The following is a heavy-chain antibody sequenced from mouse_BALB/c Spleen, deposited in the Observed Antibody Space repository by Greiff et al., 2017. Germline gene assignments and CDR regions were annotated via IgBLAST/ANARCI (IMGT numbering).Heavy chain of an antibody. Sequence: QVQLQQPGAELVRPGASVKLSCKASGYTFTSYWINWVKQRPGQGLEWIGNIYPSDSYTNYNQKFKDKATLTVDKSSSTAYMQLSSPTSEDSAVYYWTTDYYGSSYVAWFAYWGQGTLVTVSA. CDR1: GYTFTSYW. V-gene: IGHV1-69*02. CDR3: TTDYYGSSYVAWFAY. J-gene: IGHJ3*01. D-gene: IGHD1-1*01. CDR2: IYPSDSYT.